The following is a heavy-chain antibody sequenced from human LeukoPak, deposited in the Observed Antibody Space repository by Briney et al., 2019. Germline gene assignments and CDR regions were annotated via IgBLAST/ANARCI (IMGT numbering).Heavy chain of an antibody. D-gene: IGHD6-13*01. V-gene: IGHV4-34*01. Sequence: DSLPHTRPCHGGSYSCYYYRRLRHPPRKGPATIGDINHSGSTNYYPSLKSRVTRSVDTPKTQFSLKLSSVTAADTAVYYCARGASGYSSSWYLLHYWGQGTLVTVSS. CDR1: GGSYSCYY. J-gene: IGHJ4*02. CDR2: INHSGST. CDR3: ARGASGYSSSWYLLHY.